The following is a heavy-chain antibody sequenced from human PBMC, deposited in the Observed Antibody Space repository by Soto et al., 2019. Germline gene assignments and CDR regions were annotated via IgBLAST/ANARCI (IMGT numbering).Heavy chain of an antibody. CDR1: GFTFSSYA. V-gene: IGHV3-23*01. Sequence: EVQLLESGGGLVQPGGSLRLSCAASGFTFSSYAMSWVRQAPGKGREGVSAISGSGGSTYYADSVKGRFTISRDNSKNTLYLQMNSLRAEDTAVYYCAKRGGRGIVVVVAATFDYWGQGTLVTVSS. D-gene: IGHD2-15*01. CDR3: AKRGGRGIVVVVAATFDY. CDR2: ISGSGGST. J-gene: IGHJ4*02.